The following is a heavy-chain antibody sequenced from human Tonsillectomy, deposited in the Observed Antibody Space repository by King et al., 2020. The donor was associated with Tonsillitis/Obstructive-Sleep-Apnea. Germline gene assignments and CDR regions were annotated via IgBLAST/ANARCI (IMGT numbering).Heavy chain of an antibody. CDR3: ARTYYFKDYYYGMDV. J-gene: IGHJ6*02. CDR2: IWYDGSNK. CDR1: GFTFSDYG. Sequence: VQLVESGGGVVRPGRSLRLSCAASGFTFSDYGMHWVRQAPGKGLEWVAGIWYDGSNKYYADSVKGRFTISSDNSKNTVYLQMNSLRAEDTAVYYCARTYYFKDYYYGMDVWGQGTTVTVSS. V-gene: IGHV3-33*01. D-gene: IGHD3-10*01.